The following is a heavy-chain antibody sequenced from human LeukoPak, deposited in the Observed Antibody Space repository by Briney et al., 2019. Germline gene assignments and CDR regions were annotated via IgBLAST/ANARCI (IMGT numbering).Heavy chain of an antibody. CDR2: INPNSGGT. J-gene: IGHJ6*03. CDR3: ARAVAGWFYYYYMDV. V-gene: IGHV1-2*02. D-gene: IGHD6-19*01. Sequence: ASVKVSCKASGYTFTGYYMHWVRQAPGQGLEWMGWINPNSGGTNYAQKFQGRVTMTRDTSISTAYMELSRLRSDDTAVYYCARAVAGWFYYYYMDVWGKGTTVTVSS. CDR1: GYTFTGYY.